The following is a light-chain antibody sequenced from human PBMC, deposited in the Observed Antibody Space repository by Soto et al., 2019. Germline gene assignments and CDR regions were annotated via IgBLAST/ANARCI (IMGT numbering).Light chain of an antibody. J-gene: IGLJ2*01. Sequence: QSALTQPASVSGSPGQSITISCTGTSSDVGSYNLVSWYQQHPGKAPKLMIYEGSKRPSGVSNRFSGSKSGNTASLTISGLQAEDEADYYCCSYAGSSTFGFGGGTKLTV. V-gene: IGLV2-23*03. CDR2: EGS. CDR3: CSYAGSSTFG. CDR1: SSDVGSYNL.